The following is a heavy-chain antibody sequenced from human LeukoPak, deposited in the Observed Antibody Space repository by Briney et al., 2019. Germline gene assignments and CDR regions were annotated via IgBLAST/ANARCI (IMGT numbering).Heavy chain of an antibody. CDR2: ISAYNGNT. V-gene: IGHV1-18*01. J-gene: IGHJ5*02. CDR3: ARAPPIVVVPAAIYRFDP. Sequence: GASVKVSCKASGYTFTSYGISWVRQAPGQGLEWMGWISAYNGNTNYAQKLQGRVTMTTDTSTSTAYMELRSLRSDDTAVYYCARAPPIVVVPAAIYRFDPWGQGTLVTASS. CDR1: GYTFTSYG. D-gene: IGHD2-2*01.